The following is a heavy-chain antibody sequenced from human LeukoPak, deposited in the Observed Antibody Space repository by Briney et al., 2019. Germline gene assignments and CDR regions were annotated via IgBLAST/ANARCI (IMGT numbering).Heavy chain of an antibody. CDR1: GFTFSDSW. CDR2: MYGDMSDI. D-gene: IGHD4-23*01. J-gene: IGHJ5*02. Sequence: PGGSLRLSCEVSGFTFSDSWMHWVRQTPGKGLVWVSRMYGDMSDISYADSVKGRFTISRDNAKKTVYLQMNSLRGEDTAVYYCARDLGLRGSTWGQGTLVTVSS. CDR3: ARDLGLRGST. V-gene: IGHV3-74*01.